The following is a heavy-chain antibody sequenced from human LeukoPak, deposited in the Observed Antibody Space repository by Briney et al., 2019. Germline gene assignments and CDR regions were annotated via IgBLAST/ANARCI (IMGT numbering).Heavy chain of an antibody. J-gene: IGHJ4*02. CDR2: ISSSGSTI. CDR1: GFIFSDYY. CDR3: ATTDWNDVWAYFDY. Sequence: GGSLRLSCAASGFIFSDYYMSWIRQAPGKGLEWVSYISSSGSTIYYADSVKGRFTISRDNAKNSLYLQMNSLRAEDTAVYYCATTDWNDVWAYFDYWGQGTLVTVSS. D-gene: IGHD1-1*01. V-gene: IGHV3-11*04.